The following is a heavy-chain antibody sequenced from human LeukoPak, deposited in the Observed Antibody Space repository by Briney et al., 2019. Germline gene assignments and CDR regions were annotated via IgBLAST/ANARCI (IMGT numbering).Heavy chain of an antibody. CDR1: TFTFSTYT. CDR2: ISPTRSYI. V-gene: IGHV3-21*01. D-gene: IGHD2/OR15-2a*01. CDR3: VRGSPAVSRSMDV. Sequence: PGGTLRLSCAASTFTFSTYTMNWVRQAPGKGLEWVSSISPTRSYIYYADSVKGRFTISRDDAENSLYLHMNSLRAEDTAVYYCVRGSPAVSRSMDVWGKGTMVTVSS. J-gene: IGHJ6*04.